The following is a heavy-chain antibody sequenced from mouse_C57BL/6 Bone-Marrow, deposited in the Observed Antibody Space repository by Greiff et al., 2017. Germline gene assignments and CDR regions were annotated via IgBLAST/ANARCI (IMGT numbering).Heavy chain of an antibody. V-gene: IGHV5-17*01. Sequence: EVMLVESGGGLVKPGGSLKLSCAASGFTFSDYGMHWVRQAPEKGLEWVAYISSGSRTIYYADTVKGRFTISRDNAKNTLFLQMTSLRSEDTAMYYCARPGATVYYYAMDYWGQGTSVTVSS. CDR1: GFTFSDYG. CDR2: ISSGSRTI. J-gene: IGHJ4*01. D-gene: IGHD1-1*01. CDR3: ARPGATVYYYAMDY.